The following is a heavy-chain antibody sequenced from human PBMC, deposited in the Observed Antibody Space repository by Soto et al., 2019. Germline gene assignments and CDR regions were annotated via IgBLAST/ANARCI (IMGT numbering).Heavy chain of an antibody. CDR3: ARARLALYDTSGYYYGPRPDAFDI. V-gene: IGHV1-18*01. CDR2: ISAYNGNT. D-gene: IGHD3-22*01. J-gene: IGHJ3*02. Sequence: GASVKVSCKASGYTFTSYGISWVRQAPGQGLEWMGWISAYNGNTNYAQKLQGRVTMTTDTSTSTAYMELRSLRSDDTAVYYCARARLALYDTSGYYYGPRPDAFDIWGQGTMVTVS. CDR1: GYTFTSYG.